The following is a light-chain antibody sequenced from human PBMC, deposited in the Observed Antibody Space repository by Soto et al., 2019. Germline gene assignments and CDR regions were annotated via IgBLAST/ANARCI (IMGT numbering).Light chain of an antibody. CDR3: QQYVSSPRT. CDR1: QSISTK. Sequence: EIVLTQSPATLSVSPGGRATLSCRASQSISTKLAWYQQKPGQAPRLLIYGASSRATGIPDRFSGSESGTGFTLTISSLEPEDFAVYYCQQYVSSPRTFGQGTKVDIK. V-gene: IGKV3-20*01. CDR2: GAS. J-gene: IGKJ1*01.